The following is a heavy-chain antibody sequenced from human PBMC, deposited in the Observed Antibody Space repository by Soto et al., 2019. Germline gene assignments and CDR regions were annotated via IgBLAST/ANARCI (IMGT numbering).Heavy chain of an antibody. Sequence: EVRLLESGGGLVQPGGSLRLSCAASGFTFSVYAMSWVRQAPGKGLEWVSGISGSGDSTHYADSVKGRFTVSRDNSQSRLYLQTNSGRAEGTAIDYCAKALYGGFTYWGQGTLVTVSS. CDR3: AKALYGGFTY. V-gene: IGHV3-23*01. CDR1: GFTFSVYA. J-gene: IGHJ4*02. CDR2: ISGSGDST. D-gene: IGHD3-10*01.